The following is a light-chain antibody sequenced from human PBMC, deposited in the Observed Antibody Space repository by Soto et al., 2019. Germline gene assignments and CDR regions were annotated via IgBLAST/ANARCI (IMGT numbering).Light chain of an antibody. Sequence: QSALTQPASVSGSPGQSITISCTGTSSDVGDYNYVSWYQQHPGKVPKLMIYEVTNRPSGVANRFSGSKSGNTASLTISGLQAEDEADYYCSSYTSISTGVFGGGTKVTVL. V-gene: IGLV2-14*01. CDR3: SSYTSISTGV. J-gene: IGLJ3*02. CDR2: EVT. CDR1: SSDVGDYNY.